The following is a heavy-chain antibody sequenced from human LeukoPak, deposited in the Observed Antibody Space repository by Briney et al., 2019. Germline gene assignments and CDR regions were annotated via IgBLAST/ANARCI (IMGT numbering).Heavy chain of an antibody. Sequence: GGSLRLSCAASEFSVGSNYMTWVRQAPGKGLEWVSLIYSGGSTYYADSVKGRFTISRDNSKNTLYLQMNSLRAEDTAVYYCARGRLSTVDPEEGYYYYMDVWGKGTTVTISS. CDR3: ARGRLSTVDPEEGYYYYMDV. CDR1: EFSVGSNY. J-gene: IGHJ6*03. V-gene: IGHV3-66*01. D-gene: IGHD5/OR15-5a*01. CDR2: IYSGGST.